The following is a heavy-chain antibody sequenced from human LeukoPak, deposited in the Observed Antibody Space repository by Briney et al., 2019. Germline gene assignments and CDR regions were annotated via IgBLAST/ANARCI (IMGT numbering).Heavy chain of an antibody. V-gene: IGHV3-23*01. CDR3: AKKYYYGSGSHIFHFDH. CDR1: GFIFVGNA. CDR2: ISGSGDT. Sequence: GGSLRLSCAASGFIFVGNAVTWVRQAPGKGLEWVSTISGSGDTYYADSVKGRFTISRDDSKSTLSLQMNSLRAEDTALYYCAKKYYYGSGSHIFHFDHWGQGTPVTVSS. J-gene: IGHJ4*02. D-gene: IGHD3-10*01.